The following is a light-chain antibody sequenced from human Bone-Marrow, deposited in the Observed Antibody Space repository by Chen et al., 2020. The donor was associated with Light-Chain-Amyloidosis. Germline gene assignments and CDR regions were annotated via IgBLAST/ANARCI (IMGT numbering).Light chain of an antibody. J-gene: IGKJ2*01. V-gene: IGKV1-39*01. CDR2: AAS. CDR1: QSISNY. CDR3: QQSYSTPYT. Sequence: IQMTQSPSSLSASVGDRVTITCRASQSISNYLNWYQQKPGKAPKLLIYAASSLQSGVPSRFSGSGSGTDFTLTISSLQPEDFATYYCQQSYSTPYTFGQGTKLGI.